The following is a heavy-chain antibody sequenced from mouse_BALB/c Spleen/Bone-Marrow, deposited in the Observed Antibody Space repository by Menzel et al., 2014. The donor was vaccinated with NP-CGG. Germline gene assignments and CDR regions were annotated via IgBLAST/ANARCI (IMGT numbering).Heavy chain of an antibody. V-gene: IGHV1-14*01. J-gene: IGHJ1*01. CDR2: INPYNDGT. CDR1: GYTFTSYV. D-gene: IGHD2-2*01. Sequence: EVQLQQSGPELVKPGASVKMSCKASGYTFTSYVMHWVKQKPGQGLEWIGNINPYNDGTKYNEKFKGEATLTSDKFSSTAYMELGSLTSEDSAVYYCARSLYGFDWYFDVWGAGTTVTVSS. CDR3: ARSLYGFDWYFDV.